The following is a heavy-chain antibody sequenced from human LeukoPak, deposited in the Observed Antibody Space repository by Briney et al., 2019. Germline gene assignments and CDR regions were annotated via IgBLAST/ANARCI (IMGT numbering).Heavy chain of an antibody. V-gene: IGHV4-39*01. Sequence: SETLSLTCTVSGGSISSSSYYWGWIRQPPGKGLEWIGSIYYSGSTYYNPSLKSRVTISVDTSKNQFSLKLSSVTAADTAVYYCARRGIAAAGSDYWGQGTLVTVSS. CDR1: GGSISSSSYY. D-gene: IGHD6-13*01. J-gene: IGHJ4*02. CDR3: ARRGIAAAGSDY. CDR2: IYYSGST.